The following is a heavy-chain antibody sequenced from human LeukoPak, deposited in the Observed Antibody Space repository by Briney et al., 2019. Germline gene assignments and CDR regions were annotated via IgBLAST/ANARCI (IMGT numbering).Heavy chain of an antibody. CDR2: FDPEGGET. D-gene: IGHD4-11*01. CDR1: GYTLTELS. J-gene: IGHJ4*02. CDR3: AAEDGYSNTFDY. V-gene: IGHV1-24*01. Sequence: ASVKVSCKVSGYTLTELSMHWVRQAPGKGLEWMGGFDPEGGETIYAQKFQGRVTMTEDTSTDTAYMELSSLRSEDTAVYYCAAEDGYSNTFDYWGQGTLVTVSS.